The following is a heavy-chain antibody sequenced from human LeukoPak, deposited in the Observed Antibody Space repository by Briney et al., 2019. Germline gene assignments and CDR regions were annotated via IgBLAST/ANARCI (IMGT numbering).Heavy chain of an antibody. CDR2: ISAYNGNT. Sequence: GASVKVSCKASGYTFTSYGISWVRQAPGQGLEWMGWISAYNGNTNYAQKLQGRVTMTTDTSTSTAYMELRSLRSDDTAVYYCARVILLWFGELLTGPDYWGQGTLVTVSS. J-gene: IGHJ4*02. V-gene: IGHV1-18*01. CDR3: ARVILLWFGELLTGPDY. CDR1: GYTFTSYG. D-gene: IGHD3-10*01.